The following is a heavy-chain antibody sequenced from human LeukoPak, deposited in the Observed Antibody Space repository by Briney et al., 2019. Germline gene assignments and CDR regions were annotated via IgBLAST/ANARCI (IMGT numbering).Heavy chain of an antibody. J-gene: IGHJ6*04. V-gene: IGHV5-51*01. Sequence: GKSLKISCKGSGYSFTSYWIGWVRQMPGKGLEWMGIIYPGDYDTRYSPSFQGQVTISADNSISTAYLQWSSLKASDTAMYYCARHAILYYGSGSYSHYYYGMDVWGKGTTVTVSS. CDR1: GYSFTSYW. D-gene: IGHD3-10*01. CDR2: IYPGDYDT. CDR3: ARHAILYYGSGSYSHYYYGMDV.